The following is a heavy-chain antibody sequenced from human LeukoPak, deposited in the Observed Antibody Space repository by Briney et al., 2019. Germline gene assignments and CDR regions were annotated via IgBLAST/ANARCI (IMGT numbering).Heavy chain of an antibody. J-gene: IGHJ4*02. V-gene: IGHV3-48*01. Sequence: GGALRLSCAASGFTFSSYNMNWVRQDPGTGLEWVSYITFNIGKIYYSDSVKGRFTVSRDNAKNSVSLQMNSLRVEDTAVYYCARTMSGYSFVDFWGQGTLIAVSS. CDR1: GFTFSSYN. D-gene: IGHD5-18*01. CDR3: ARTMSGYSFVDF. CDR2: ITFNIGKI.